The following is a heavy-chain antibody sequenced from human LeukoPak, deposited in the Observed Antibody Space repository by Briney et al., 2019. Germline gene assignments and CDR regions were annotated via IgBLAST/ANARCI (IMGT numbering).Heavy chain of an antibody. CDR1: RGSFSGYY. CDR3: ARGGKYQLLGPYYYYYYMDV. Sequence: SETLSLSCADYRGSFSGYYWSWIRQPPGKGLEWIGEINHSGSTNYNPSLKSRVTISVDTSKNQFSLKLSSVTAADTAVYYCARGGKYQLLGPYYYYYYMDVWGKGTTVTVSS. J-gene: IGHJ6*03. V-gene: IGHV4-34*01. CDR2: INHSGST. D-gene: IGHD2-2*01.